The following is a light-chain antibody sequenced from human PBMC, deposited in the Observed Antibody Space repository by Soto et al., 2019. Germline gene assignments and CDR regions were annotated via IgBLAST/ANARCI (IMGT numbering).Light chain of an antibody. V-gene: IGKV3-20*01. CDR1: QSVSSSY. CDR3: QQSYSTPPWT. J-gene: IGKJ1*01. Sequence: EIVWTQSPGTLSLSPGERATLSCRASQSVSSSYLAWYQQKPGQAPRLLIYGASTRATGIPARFSGSGSGTEFTLTISSLQPEDFATYYCQQSYSTPPWTFGQGTKVDIK. CDR2: GAS.